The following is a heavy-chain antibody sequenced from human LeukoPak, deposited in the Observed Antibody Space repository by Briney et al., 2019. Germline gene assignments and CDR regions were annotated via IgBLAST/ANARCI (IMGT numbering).Heavy chain of an antibody. D-gene: IGHD3-22*01. CDR1: GFSLSTSGVG. CDR3: AHRQSRYYDSSGYYPYYYYMDV. CDR2: IYWDDDK. V-gene: IGHV2-5*02. J-gene: IGHJ6*03. Sequence: SGPTLVKPTQPLTLTCTFSGFSLSTSGVGVGWIRQPPGKALEWLALIYWDDDKRYSPSLKSRLTITKDTSKNQVVLTMTNMDPVDTATYYCAHRQSRYYDSSGYYPYYYYMDVWGKGTTVTVSS.